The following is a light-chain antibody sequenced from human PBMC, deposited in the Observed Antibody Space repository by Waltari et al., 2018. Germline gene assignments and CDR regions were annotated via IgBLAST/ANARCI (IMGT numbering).Light chain of an antibody. J-gene: IGKJ4*02. CDR2: DAS. V-gene: IGKV3-20*01. CDR3: QKYGTLPAT. CDR1: QSVSKY. Sequence: IVLTQSPGTLSLSPGESATLPCRASQSVSKYLAWYQQKPGQAPRLLIYDASSRASGIPERFSGSGWGTDFSLTISSLEPEDFAVYYCQKYGTLPATFGEGTKVQ.